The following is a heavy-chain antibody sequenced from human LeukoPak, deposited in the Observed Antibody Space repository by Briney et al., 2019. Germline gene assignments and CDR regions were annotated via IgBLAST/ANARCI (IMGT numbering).Heavy chain of an antibody. CDR2: IDPNSGGP. J-gene: IGHJ5*02. V-gene: IGHV1-2*02. CDR1: GYIFSDYY. D-gene: IGHD2-15*01. Sequence: GASVKVSCKASGYIFSDYYIHWVRQAPGQGLEWMGWIDPNSGGPNYAQKFQGRVTMTRDTSISTVYMELTRLRSDDTAVYYCARPYCSDGGCSIGWFAPWGQGTLVTVSS. CDR3: ARPYCSDGGCSIGWFAP.